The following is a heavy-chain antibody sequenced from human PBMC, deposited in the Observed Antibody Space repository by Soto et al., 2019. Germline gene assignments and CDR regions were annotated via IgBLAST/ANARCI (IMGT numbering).Heavy chain of an antibody. V-gene: IGHV3-13*01. CDR1: GFTFSSYD. CDR2: IGTAGDT. CDR3: ARGYCSGGRCYYFDC. D-gene: IGHD2-15*01. Sequence: GGSLRLSCAASGFTFSSYDMHWVRQATGKGLEWVSAIGTAGDTYYPGSVKGRFTISRENAKNSLYLQMNSLRAGDTAVYYCARGYCSGGRCYYFDCWGQGTLVTVSS. J-gene: IGHJ4*02.